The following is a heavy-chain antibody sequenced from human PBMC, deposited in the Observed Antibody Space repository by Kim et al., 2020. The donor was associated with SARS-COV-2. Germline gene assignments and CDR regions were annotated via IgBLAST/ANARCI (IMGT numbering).Heavy chain of an antibody. CDR1: GFTFSSYA. V-gene: IGHV3-23*01. CDR3: AKSGGGDFWSGQYYFDY. D-gene: IGHD3-3*01. J-gene: IGHJ4*02. Sequence: GGSLRLSCAASGFTFSSYAMSWVRQAPGKGLEWVSAISGSGGSTYYADSVKGRFTISRDNSKNTLYLQMNSLRAEDTAVYYCAKSGGGDFWSGQYYFDYWGQGTLVTVSS. CDR2: ISGSGGST.